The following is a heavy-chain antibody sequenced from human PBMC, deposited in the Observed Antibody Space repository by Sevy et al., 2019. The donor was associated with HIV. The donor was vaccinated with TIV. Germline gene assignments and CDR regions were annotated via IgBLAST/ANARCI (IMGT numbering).Heavy chain of an antibody. D-gene: IGHD6-13*01. CDR1: GGTFSSYA. CDR2: IIPIFGTA. Sequence: ASVKVSCKASGGTFSSYAISWVRQAPGQGLEWMRGIIPIFGTANYAQKFQGRVTITADESTSTAYMELSSLRSEDTAVYYCARGGAAAGTNDAFDIWGQGTMVTVSS. CDR3: ARGGAAAGTNDAFDI. J-gene: IGHJ3*02. V-gene: IGHV1-69*13.